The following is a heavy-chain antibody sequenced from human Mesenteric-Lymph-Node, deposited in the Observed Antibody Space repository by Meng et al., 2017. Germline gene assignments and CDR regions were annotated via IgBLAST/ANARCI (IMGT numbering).Heavy chain of an antibody. J-gene: IGHJ4*02. CDR3: ARDRAVANVDDY. V-gene: IGHV3-11*01. Sequence: ARLGVSGGGLVKPGGSLGLSCAASGFTFRDCYMSWIRQAPGKGLEWVSYISSSGSTIYYADSVKGRFTISRDNAKNSLYLQMNSLRAEDTAVYYCARDRAVANVDDYWGQGTLVTVSS. CDR2: ISSSGSTI. CDR1: GFTFRDCY. D-gene: IGHD6-19*01.